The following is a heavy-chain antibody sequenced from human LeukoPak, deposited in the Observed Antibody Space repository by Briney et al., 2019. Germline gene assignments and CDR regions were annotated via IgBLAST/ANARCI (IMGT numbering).Heavy chain of an antibody. Sequence: PGGSLRLSCTASGFTFNNYAMTWVRQAPGKGLEWVSAITGSGASTNYADSVKGRFTISRDNSKNTIYLQMNSLRAEDTAIYYCAKRSSISSGYFDFWGRGTLVTVS. V-gene: IGHV3-23*01. CDR2: ITGSGAST. CDR3: AKRSSISSGYFDF. J-gene: IGHJ4*02. D-gene: IGHD3-22*01. CDR1: GFTFNNYA.